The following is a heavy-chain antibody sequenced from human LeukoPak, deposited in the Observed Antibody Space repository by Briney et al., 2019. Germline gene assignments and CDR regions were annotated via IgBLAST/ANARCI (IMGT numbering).Heavy chain of an antibody. CDR3: ARDRAEPNWTYHTPFDH. D-gene: IGHD1-7*01. V-gene: IGHV3-74*01. J-gene: IGHJ4*02. CDR1: GFTFRDYW. CDR2: INGDETSR. Sequence: GGSLRLSCTASGFTFRDYWMHWIRQTPREGLVWVSRINGDETSRAYADSVEGRFTISRDNAKNTLYLQIDSLRAEDSAIYYCARDRAEPNWTYHTPFDHWGQGTPVTVSS.